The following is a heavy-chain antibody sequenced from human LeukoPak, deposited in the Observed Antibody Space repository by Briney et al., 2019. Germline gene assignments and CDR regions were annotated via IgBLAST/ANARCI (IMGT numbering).Heavy chain of an antibody. CDR2: ISAYNGNT. J-gene: IGHJ5*02. D-gene: IGHD6-13*01. Sequence: GASVKVSCKASGYTFTSYGISWVRQAPGQGLEWMGWISAYNGNTNYAQKLQGRVTMTTDTSTSTAYMELRSLRSDDTAVYYCARDNRPYEQHLNWFDPWGQGTLVTVSS. CDR1: GYTFTSYG. V-gene: IGHV1-18*01. CDR3: ARDNRPYEQHLNWFDP.